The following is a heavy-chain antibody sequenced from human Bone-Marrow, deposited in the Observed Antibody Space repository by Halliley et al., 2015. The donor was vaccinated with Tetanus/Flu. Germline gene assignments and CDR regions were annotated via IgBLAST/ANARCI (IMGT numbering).Heavy chain of an antibody. J-gene: IGHJ3*01. CDR1: GFSFSDYF. CDR2: ISGSSRYI. D-gene: IGHD2-21*02. CDR3: ARDPGGDYGDQNFAFDV. V-gene: IGHV3-11*06. Sequence: CAASGFSFSDYFINWIRQAPGKGLEWVSSISGSSRYIYYADSVKGRFTISRDNAKNSLYLQMNSLRAEDTAIYYCARDPGGDYGDQNFAFDVWGQGTVVTVSS.